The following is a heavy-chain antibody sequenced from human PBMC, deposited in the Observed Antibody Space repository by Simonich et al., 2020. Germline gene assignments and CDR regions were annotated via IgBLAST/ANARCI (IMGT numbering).Heavy chain of an antibody. D-gene: IGHD6-13*01. CDR3: ARDQGGRAAAATDY. CDR1: GYTFNSYG. V-gene: IGHV1-18*01. Sequence: QVQLVQSGAEVKKPGASVKVSCKASGYTFNSYGISWVRQAPGPGLEWMGWISADNDNTNYAQKRQGSVTMTTDTSTSPADMELRSLRSDDTAVYYCARDQGGRAAAATDYWGQGTLVTVSS. J-gene: IGHJ4*02. CDR2: ISADNDNT.